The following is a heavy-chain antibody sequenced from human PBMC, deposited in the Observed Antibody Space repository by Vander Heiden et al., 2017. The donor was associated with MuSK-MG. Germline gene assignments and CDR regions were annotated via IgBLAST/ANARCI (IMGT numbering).Heavy chain of an antibody. V-gene: IGHV4-4*07. J-gene: IGHJ5*02. CDR3: ARDIVLMVYASPRGGWFDP. Sequence: QVQLQESGPGLVKPSETLSLTCTVSGGSISSYYWSWIRQPAGKGLEWIGRIYTSGSTNYNPSLKRRVTMSVDTSKNQFSLKLSSVTAADTAVYYCARDIVLMVYASPRGGWFDPWGQGTLVTVSS. CDR2: IYTSGST. CDR1: GGSISSYY. D-gene: IGHD2-8*01.